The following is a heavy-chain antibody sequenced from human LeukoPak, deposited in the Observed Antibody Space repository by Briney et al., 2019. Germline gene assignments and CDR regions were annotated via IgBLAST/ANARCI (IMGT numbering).Heavy chain of an antibody. CDR1: GFTFSGSA. D-gene: IGHD5-24*01. CDR2: IRSKANSYAT. Sequence: GGSLRLSCAASGFTFSGSAMHWVRQASGKGLEWVGRIRSKANSYATAYAASAKGRFTISRDDSKNTAYLQMNSLKTEDTAVYYCARASDPWLQLTWGQGTLVTVS. CDR3: ARASDPWLQLT. V-gene: IGHV3-73*01. J-gene: IGHJ5*02.